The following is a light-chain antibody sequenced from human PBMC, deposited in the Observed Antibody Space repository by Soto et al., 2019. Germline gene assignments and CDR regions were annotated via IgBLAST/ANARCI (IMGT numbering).Light chain of an antibody. V-gene: IGKV1-27*01. J-gene: IGKJ1*01. Sequence: DIQMTKSPSSLSASVGDRVTITCRASQDIRKYLSWYQQKPGEDPKLLIFAASTLKSGVPSRFSAGGSGTDFTLIISSLQPEDVATYYCQKCDSAPWTVGPGTKVDIK. CDR1: QDIRKY. CDR2: AAS. CDR3: QKCDSAPWT.